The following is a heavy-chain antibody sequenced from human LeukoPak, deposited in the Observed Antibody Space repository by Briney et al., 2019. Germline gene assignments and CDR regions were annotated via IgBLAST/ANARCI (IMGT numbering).Heavy chain of an antibody. CDR2: ISPTGSTT. Sequence: GGSLRLSCTASGFSFSGHWMHWARHLPGKGLVWVSRISPTGSTTSYADSVKGRFTVSGDNAKNTLYLQVNNLRAEDTAVYYCARGPNSNWSGLDFWGQGTLLTVSS. J-gene: IGHJ4*02. CDR3: ARGPNSNWSGLDF. CDR1: GFSFSGHW. D-gene: IGHD6-6*01. V-gene: IGHV3-74*01.